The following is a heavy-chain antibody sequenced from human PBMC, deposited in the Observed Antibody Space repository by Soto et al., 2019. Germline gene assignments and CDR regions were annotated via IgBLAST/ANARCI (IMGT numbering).Heavy chain of an antibody. CDR1: EGNFRRYA. D-gene: IGHD2-2*01. J-gene: IGHJ6*02. Sequence: SVKVSCKASEGNFRRYAISWVRQAPGQGLEWMGGILPIFGSPSHAQKFRDRVTITADESTSTAYLELTSLTSEDTAIYYCVFGDCTSSSCSYYFYGLDVWGQGTTVTVSS. CDR2: ILPIFGSP. CDR3: VFGDCTSSSCSYYFYGLDV. V-gene: IGHV1-69*13.